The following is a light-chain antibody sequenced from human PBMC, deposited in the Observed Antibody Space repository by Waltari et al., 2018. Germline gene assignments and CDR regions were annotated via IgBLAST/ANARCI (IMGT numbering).Light chain of an antibody. CDR2: DTS. J-gene: IGLJ3*02. CDR3: LLSYSGARVV. V-gene: IGLV7-46*01. Sequence: QPVVTQEPSVTLSPGGTGTPTCAPSTDAVPIGHCPHWFQQKPGQAPRTLIFDTSNKHSWTPARFSGSLLGGKAALTLSGAQPEDEADYYCLLSYSGARVVFGGGTKLTVL. CDR1: TDAVPIGHC.